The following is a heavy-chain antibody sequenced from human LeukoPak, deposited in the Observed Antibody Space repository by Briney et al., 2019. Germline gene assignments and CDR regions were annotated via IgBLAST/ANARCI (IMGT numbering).Heavy chain of an antibody. CDR2: INPSGGST. CDR3: ARDDGGDGGSAGGGDDY. J-gene: IGHJ4*02. Sequence: ASVKVSCKASGYTFTGHYMHWVRQAPGQGLEWMGIINPSGGSTSYAQKFQGRVTMTRDTSTSTVYMELSSLRSEDTAVYYCARDDGGDGGSAGGGDDYWGQGTLVTVSS. CDR1: GYTFTGHY. V-gene: IGHV1-46*01. D-gene: IGHD2-21*02.